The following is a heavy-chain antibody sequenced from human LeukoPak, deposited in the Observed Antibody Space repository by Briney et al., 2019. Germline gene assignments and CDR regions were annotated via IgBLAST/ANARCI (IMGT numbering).Heavy chain of an antibody. J-gene: IGHJ4*02. D-gene: IGHD3-3*01. CDR2: MNPNSGNT. CDR1: GYTFTSYD. CDR3: ARGRPNRFLEWLPITPGYYFDY. Sequence: ASVKVSCKASGYTFTSYDINWVRQATGQGLEWMGWMNPNSGNTGYAQKFQGRVTMTRNTSISTAYMELSSLRSEDTAVYYCARGRPNRFLEWLPITPGYYFDYWGQGTLVTVSS. V-gene: IGHV1-8*02.